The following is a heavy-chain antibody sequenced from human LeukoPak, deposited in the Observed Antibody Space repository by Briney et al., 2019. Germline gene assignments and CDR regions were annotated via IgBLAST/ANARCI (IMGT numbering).Heavy chain of an antibody. D-gene: IGHD2-2*02. Sequence: PSETLSLTCTVSGGSISSSSYYWGWIRQPPGEGLEWIGSIYYSGSTYYNPSLKSRVTISVDTSKNQFSLKLSSVTAADTAVYYCASFRLFCSSTSCYSWGQGTLVTVSP. J-gene: IGHJ4*02. CDR2: IYYSGST. CDR3: ASFRLFCSSTSCYS. V-gene: IGHV4-39*01. CDR1: GGSISSSSYY.